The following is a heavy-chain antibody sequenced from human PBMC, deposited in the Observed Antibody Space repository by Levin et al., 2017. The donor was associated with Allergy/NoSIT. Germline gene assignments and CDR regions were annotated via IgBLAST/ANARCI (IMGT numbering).Heavy chain of an antibody. CDR1: GGSISSGGYY. V-gene: IGHV4-31*03. CDR2: IYYSGST. D-gene: IGHD2-15*01. CDR3: ARLGYCSGGSCYGAGMADY. Sequence: SETLSLTCTVSGGSISSGGYYWSWIRQHPGKGLEWIGYIYYSGSTYYNPSLKSRVTISVDTSKNQFSLKLSSVTAADTAVYYCARLGYCSGGSCYGAGMADYWGQGTLVTVSS. J-gene: IGHJ4*02.